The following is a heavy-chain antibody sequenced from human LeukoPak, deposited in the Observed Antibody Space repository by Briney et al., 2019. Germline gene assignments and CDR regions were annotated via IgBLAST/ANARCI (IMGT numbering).Heavy chain of an antibody. CDR2: ITNYGDGT. D-gene: IGHD5-24*01. CDR1: GFIFTDYT. Sequence: GGSLRLSCSASGFIFTDYTIHWVRQAPGKGLEYVSAITNYGDGTYYADSVKGRFTISRDNSKNTVWLQMSSLRPEDTAVYYCVKDTRDTRDDYWGQGTLVIVSS. J-gene: IGHJ4*02. CDR3: VKDTRDTRDDY. V-gene: IGHV3-64D*06.